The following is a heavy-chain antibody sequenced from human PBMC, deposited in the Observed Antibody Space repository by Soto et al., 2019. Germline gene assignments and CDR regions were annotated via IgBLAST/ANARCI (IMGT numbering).Heavy chain of an antibody. D-gene: IGHD3-22*01. CDR3: ARSPYYYDSSNYYGY. V-gene: IGHV3-48*02. CDR2: ISSSSTTI. Sequence: EVQLVESGGGLVQPGGSLRLSCAASGFTFSSYSMNWVRQAPGKGLEWVSYISSSSTTIYYADSVKGRFTIFRDNAKNSLYLQLNSLRDEDTAVYYCARSPYYYDSSNYYGYWGQGTLVTVSS. CDR1: GFTFSSYS. J-gene: IGHJ4*02.